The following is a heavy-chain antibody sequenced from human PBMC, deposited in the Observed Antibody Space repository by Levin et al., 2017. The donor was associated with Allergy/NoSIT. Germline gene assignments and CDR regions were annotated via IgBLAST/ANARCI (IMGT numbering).Heavy chain of an antibody. CDR1: EFTFSSFS. CDR2: ISSTSSTI. J-gene: IGHJ3*02. D-gene: IGHD6-19*01. Sequence: PGESLKISCAASEFTFSSFSMNWVRQAPGKGLEWVSYISSTSSTIYYADSVKGRFTISRDNAKNSLYLQMNSLRDEDTAVYYCAKDVYGSGWYPLGNDSFEMWGQGIKVSVSS. CDR3: AKDVYGSGWYPLGNDSFEM. V-gene: IGHV3-48*02.